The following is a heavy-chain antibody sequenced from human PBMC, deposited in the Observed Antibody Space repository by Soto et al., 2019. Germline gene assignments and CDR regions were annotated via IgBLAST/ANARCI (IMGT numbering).Heavy chain of an antibody. D-gene: IGHD1-1*01. CDR3: ARRAETNGWNGFGADKYYFDF. CDR1: GYTFTSYD. CDR2: MNPNTGNS. Sequence: ASVKVSCKASGYTFTSYDIYWVRQATGQGPEWMGWMNPNTGNSACAQKFQGRVTVTSDTSINTVHMELSSLRSEDTAVYYCARRAETNGWNGFGADKYYFDFWGQGTLVTVSS. V-gene: IGHV1-8*01. J-gene: IGHJ4*02.